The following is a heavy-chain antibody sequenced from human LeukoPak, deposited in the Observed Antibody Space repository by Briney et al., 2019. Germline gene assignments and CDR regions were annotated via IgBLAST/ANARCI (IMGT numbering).Heavy chain of an antibody. CDR2: ISSSSSSI. V-gene: IGHV3-21*01. CDR3: ARDYDFLTGYYPSYGMDV. Sequence: GGSLRLSCAASGFTFSSYSMSWVRQAPGKGLEWVSSISSSSSSIYYADSVKGRFTISRDNAKNSLYLQMSSLRAEDTAVYYCARDYDFLTGYYPSYGMDVWGQGTTVTVSS. CDR1: GFTFSSYS. J-gene: IGHJ6*02. D-gene: IGHD3-9*01.